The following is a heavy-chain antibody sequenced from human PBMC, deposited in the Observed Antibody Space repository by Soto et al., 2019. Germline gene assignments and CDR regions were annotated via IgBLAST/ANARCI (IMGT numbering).Heavy chain of an antibody. CDR1: GFAFVSYS. V-gene: IGHV3-7*02. D-gene: IGHD2-21*02. CDR3: AALTAGPLY. CDR2: INQDGTRK. J-gene: IGHJ4*02. Sequence: EVQVVESGGGLVQRGGSLRLSCAASGFAFVSYSMTWVRQAPGKGLEWVANINQDGTRKYYVDSVKGRFTISRDNAQNSLYLQMNSLTVEDTADYYCAALTAGPLYWGQGTPITVSS.